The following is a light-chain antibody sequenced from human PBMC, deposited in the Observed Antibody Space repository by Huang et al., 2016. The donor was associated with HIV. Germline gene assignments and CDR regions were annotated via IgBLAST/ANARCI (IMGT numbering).Light chain of an antibody. CDR2: GAS. Sequence: EIVLTQSPATLSLSPAERATLSCRASQSVSAYLAWYQQKPGQAPRLLIYGASNRATCIPARFSGRGAGTDFTLTISSLEPEDCAVYYCQQRSDWPLTFGGGTKVEIK. J-gene: IGKJ4*01. V-gene: IGKV3-11*01. CDR1: QSVSAY. CDR3: QQRSDWPLT.